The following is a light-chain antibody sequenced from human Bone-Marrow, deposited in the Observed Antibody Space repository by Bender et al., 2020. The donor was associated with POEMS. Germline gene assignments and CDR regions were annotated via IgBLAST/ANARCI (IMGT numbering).Light chain of an antibody. CDR3: QTWHSSTVI. V-gene: IGLV3-1*01. CDR2: DDR. Sequence: SYELTQPPSVSVSPGQTATITCSGDALAKEYVYWFQQKPGQAPVLVVYDDRDRPSGVPERFSGSNSGNTATLTISGTQATDEADYYCQTWHSSTVIFGGGTKLTVL. CDR1: ALAKEY. J-gene: IGLJ2*01.